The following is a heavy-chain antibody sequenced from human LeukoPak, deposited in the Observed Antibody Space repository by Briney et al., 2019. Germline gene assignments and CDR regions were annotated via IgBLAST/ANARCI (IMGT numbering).Heavy chain of an antibody. V-gene: IGHV1-2*02. Sequence: WPSVKVSCKASGYTFTGYYMPWVRQAPGQGLEWMGWINPNSGGTNYAQKFQGRVTMTRDTSISTAYMELSRLRSDDTAVYNCASGRISEWLLWWGQGTLVTVSS. D-gene: IGHD3-3*01. CDR1: GYTFTGYY. CDR2: INPNSGGT. J-gene: IGHJ4*02. CDR3: ASGRISEWLLW.